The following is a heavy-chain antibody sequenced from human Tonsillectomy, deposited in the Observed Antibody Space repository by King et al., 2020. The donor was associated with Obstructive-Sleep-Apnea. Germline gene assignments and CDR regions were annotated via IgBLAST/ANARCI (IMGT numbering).Heavy chain of an antibody. CDR3: ARINSGGYYYYGMDV. Sequence: VQLQQWGAGLLKPSETLSLTCAVYGGSFSGYYWSWIRQPPGKGLEWIGEINHSGSTNYNPSLKSRVTISVDTSKNQFSLKLSSVTAADTAVYYCARINSGGYYYYGMDVWGQGTTVTVSS. CDR1: GGSFSGYY. D-gene: IGHD3-16*01. CDR2: INHSGST. J-gene: IGHJ6*02. V-gene: IGHV4-34*01.